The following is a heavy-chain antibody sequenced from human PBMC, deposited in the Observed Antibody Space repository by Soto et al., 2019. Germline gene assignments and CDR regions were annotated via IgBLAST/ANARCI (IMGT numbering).Heavy chain of an antibody. V-gene: IGHV4-30-4*01. Sequence: PSETLSLTCTVSGDSISSGDYYWSWIRQPPGEGLEWIGHIYYSGTTYYNPALKSRVTISVDTSKNQFSLKLSSVTAADTAVYHCARSRYCSSTSCFTLGDYFDSWGQGTLVTVSS. D-gene: IGHD2-2*01. CDR1: GDSISSGDYY. CDR3: ARSRYCSSTSCFTLGDYFDS. CDR2: IYYSGTT. J-gene: IGHJ4*02.